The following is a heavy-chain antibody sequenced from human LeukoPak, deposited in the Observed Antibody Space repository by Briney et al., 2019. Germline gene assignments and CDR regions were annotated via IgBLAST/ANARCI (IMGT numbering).Heavy chain of an antibody. J-gene: IGHJ4*02. D-gene: IGHD5-18*01. CDR2: IIPIFGTA. Sequence: AASVKVSCKASGGTFSSYTISWVRQAPGQGLEWMGGIIPIFGTANYAQKFQGRVTITTDESTSTAYMELSSLRSEDTAVYYCAREQDTAMGPYFDYWGQGTLVTVSS. CDR1: GGTFSSYT. V-gene: IGHV1-69*05. CDR3: AREQDTAMGPYFDY.